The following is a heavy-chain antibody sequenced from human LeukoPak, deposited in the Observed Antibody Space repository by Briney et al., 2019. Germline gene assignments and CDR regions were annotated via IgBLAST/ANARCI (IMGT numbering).Heavy chain of an antibody. CDR1: GFTFSSYS. J-gene: IGHJ4*02. CDR2: ISSSSSYI. V-gene: IGHV3-21*01. CDR3: ARDQVVVAATPYYFDY. Sequence: GGSLRLSCAASGFTFSSYSMNWVRQAPGKGLEWVSSISSSSSYIYYADSVKGRFTISRDNAKNSLYLQMNSLRAEDTAVYYCARDQVVVAATPYYFDYWGQGTLVTASS. D-gene: IGHD2-15*01.